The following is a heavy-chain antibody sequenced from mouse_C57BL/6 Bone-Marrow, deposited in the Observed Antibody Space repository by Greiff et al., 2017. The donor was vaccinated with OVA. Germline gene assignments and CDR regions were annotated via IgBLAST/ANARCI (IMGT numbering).Heavy chain of an antibody. CDR1: GFTFSSYA. CDR2: ISSGGDYI. J-gene: IGHJ4*01. CDR3: TRVYYYGSSYDYAMDY. D-gene: IGHD1-1*01. V-gene: IGHV5-9-1*02. Sequence: EVQLVESGEGLVKPGGSLTLSCAASGFTFSSYAMSWVRQSPEKRLEWVAYISSGGDYIYYADPVKGRFTISRDNARNTRYLQISSLKSEDTAMYYCTRVYYYGSSYDYAMDYWGQGTSVTVSS.